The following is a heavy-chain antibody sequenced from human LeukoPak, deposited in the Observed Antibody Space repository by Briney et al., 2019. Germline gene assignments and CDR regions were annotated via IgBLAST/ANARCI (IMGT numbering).Heavy chain of an antibody. CDR1: GDSISSYY. D-gene: IGHD4-11*01. CDR3: AREGVTKYYFDY. J-gene: IGHJ4*02. CDR2: IYYSGST. V-gene: IGHV4-59*01. Sequence: PSETLSLTCTVSGDSISSYYWSWIRQPPGKGLEWIGYIYYSGSTDYNPSLKSRVTISVDTSKNQFSLKLSSVTAADTAVYYCAREGVTKYYFDYWGQGTLVTVSS.